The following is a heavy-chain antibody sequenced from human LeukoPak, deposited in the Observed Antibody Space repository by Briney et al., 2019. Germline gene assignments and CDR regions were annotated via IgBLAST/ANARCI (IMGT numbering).Heavy chain of an antibody. CDR2: IYYTGST. J-gene: IGHJ4*02. CDR1: GGSFSYYY. CDR3: ARDRGIAVAGTWDY. V-gene: IGHV4-59*12. Sequence: PSETLSLTCTVSGGSFSYYYWSWLRQPPGKGLEWVGYIYYTGSTDYNSSFKSRVTISVDTSKNQLSLKLSSVTAADTAVYYCARDRGIAVAGTWDYWGQGTLVTVSS. D-gene: IGHD6-19*01.